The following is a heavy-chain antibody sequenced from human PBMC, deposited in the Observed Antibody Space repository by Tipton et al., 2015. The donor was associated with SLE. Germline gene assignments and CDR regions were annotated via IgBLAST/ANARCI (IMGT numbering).Heavy chain of an antibody. J-gene: IGHJ4*02. CDR3: ATKQGVQGVGFAY. CDR2: ISSSGTLI. CDR1: GFPFTSYA. V-gene: IGHV3-48*03. Sequence: SLRLSCAASGFPFTSYAMNWLRQAPGKGLEWISSISSSGTLIYYADSVKGRFTISRDNAKSSLYLQMNSLRGEDTAVYYCATKQGVQGVGFAYWGQGTLVTVSS. D-gene: IGHD3-10*01.